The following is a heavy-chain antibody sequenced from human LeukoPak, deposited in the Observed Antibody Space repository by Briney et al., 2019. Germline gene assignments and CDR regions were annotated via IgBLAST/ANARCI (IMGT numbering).Heavy chain of an antibody. CDR2: IKPDGSEK. Sequence: GGSLRLSCAASGFTFSSYAMSWVRQAPGKGLEWVANIKPDGSEKYYVDSVKGRFIVSRDNAKNSLYLQMNSLRVEDTAVYYCASTSWSGYDYWGQGTLVTVSS. CDR3: ASTSWSGYDY. V-gene: IGHV3-7*01. D-gene: IGHD3-3*01. CDR1: GFTFSSYA. J-gene: IGHJ4*02.